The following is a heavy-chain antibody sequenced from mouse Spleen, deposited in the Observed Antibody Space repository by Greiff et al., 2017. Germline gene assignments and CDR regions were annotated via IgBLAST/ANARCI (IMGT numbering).Heavy chain of an antibody. CDR1: GFTFSDYY. CDR3: ARPHYYGSTLAWFAY. D-gene: IGHD1-1*01. Sequence: EVQVVESGGGLVQPGGSLKLSCATSGFTFSDYYMYWVRQTPEKRLEWVAYISNGGGSTYYPDTVKGRFTISRDNAKNTLYLQMSRLKSEDTAMYYCARPHYYGSTLAWFAYWGQGTLVTVSA. J-gene: IGHJ3*01. CDR2: ISNGGGST. V-gene: IGHV5-12*02.